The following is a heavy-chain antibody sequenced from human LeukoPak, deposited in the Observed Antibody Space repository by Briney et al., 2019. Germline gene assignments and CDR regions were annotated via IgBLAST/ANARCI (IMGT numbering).Heavy chain of an antibody. D-gene: IGHD3-10*01. CDR3: AKDGSYYGSGSYYLI. CDR1: GFTFSSYA. Sequence: PGRSLRLSCAASGFTFSSYAMSWVRQAPGKGLEWVSAISGSGGSTYYADSVKSRFTISRDNSKNTLYLQMNSLRAEDTAVYYCAKDGSYYGSGSYYLIWGQGTMVTVSS. V-gene: IGHV3-23*01. CDR2: ISGSGGST. J-gene: IGHJ3*02.